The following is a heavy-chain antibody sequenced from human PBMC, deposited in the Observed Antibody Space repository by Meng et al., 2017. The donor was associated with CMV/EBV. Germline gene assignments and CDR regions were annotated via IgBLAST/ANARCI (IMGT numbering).Heavy chain of an antibody. D-gene: IGHD2-15*01. Sequence: ASVKVSCKASGYTFTGYYMHWVRQAPGQGLTWMGWINPNSGGTKYAQKFQGRVTMTRDTSISTAYMELSRLRSDDTAVYYCARGGGELNRNWFDPWGQGTLVTVSS. CDR3: ARGGGELNRNWFDP. V-gene: IGHV1-2*02. CDR1: GYTFTGYY. J-gene: IGHJ5*02. CDR2: INPNSGGT.